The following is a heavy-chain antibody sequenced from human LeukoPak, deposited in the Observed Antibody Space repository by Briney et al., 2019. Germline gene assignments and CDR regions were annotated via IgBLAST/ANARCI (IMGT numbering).Heavy chain of an antibody. CDR1: GFTVSSNY. V-gene: IGHV3-66*02. CDR3: ARAPYDFWSGYYTRLAFDI. D-gene: IGHD3-3*01. J-gene: IGHJ3*02. CDR2: IYSGGST. Sequence: GGSLRLSCAASGFTVSSNYMSWVRQAPGKGLEWVSVIYSGGSTYYADSVKGRFTISRDNSKHTLYLQMNSLRAEDTAVYYCARAPYDFWSGYYTRLAFDIWGQGTMVTVSS.